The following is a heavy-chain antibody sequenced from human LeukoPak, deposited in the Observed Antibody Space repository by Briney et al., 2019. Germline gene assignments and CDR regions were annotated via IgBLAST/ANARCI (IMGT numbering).Heavy chain of an antibody. J-gene: IGHJ3*02. CDR2: INAYNGNT. V-gene: IGHV1-18*01. Sequence: ASVKVSCKASGYTFTNYAMNCVPQAPRQRLEWMGWINAYNGNTEIAQKFQGRVTLATDASTSTAYVELRSLTSDDTAVYFCARGGSRSRRGDDAFDIWGQGTMVTVSS. CDR1: GYTFTNYA. D-gene: IGHD3-10*01. CDR3: ARGGSRSRRGDDAFDI.